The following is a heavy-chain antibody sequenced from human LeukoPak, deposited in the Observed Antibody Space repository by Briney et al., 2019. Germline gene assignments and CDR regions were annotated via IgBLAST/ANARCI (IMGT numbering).Heavy chain of an antibody. Sequence: PGVSLRLSCAASGFTFSRYWMSWVRQAAGKGLEWVASIKQDGSEEFYADSVKGRFIICRDNAKNSLYLQMSSLRAEGTAVYYCARAVGDYWGQGTRVTVSS. CDR3: ARAVGDY. CDR1: GFTFSRYW. J-gene: IGHJ4*02. V-gene: IGHV3-7*01. D-gene: IGHD4-23*01. CDR2: IKQDGSEE.